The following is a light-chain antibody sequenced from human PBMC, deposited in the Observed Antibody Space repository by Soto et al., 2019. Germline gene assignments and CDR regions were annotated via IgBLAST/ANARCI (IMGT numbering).Light chain of an antibody. CDR2: KAS. V-gene: IGKV1-5*03. CDR1: QSISSW. J-gene: IGKJ1*01. Sequence: DIQMHQSPSTLSASVGDRVTITCRARQSISSWLAWYQQKPGKAPKLLIYKASSLESGVPSRFSGSGSGTEFTLTISSLQPDDFATYYCQQYNSYWTFGQGTKVAIK. CDR3: QQYNSYWT.